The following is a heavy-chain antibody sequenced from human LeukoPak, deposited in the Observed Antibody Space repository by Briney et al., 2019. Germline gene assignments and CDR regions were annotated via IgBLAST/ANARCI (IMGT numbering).Heavy chain of an antibody. V-gene: IGHV4-38-2*01. D-gene: IGHD3-3*01. CDR1: GYSISRGYY. CDR2: VYHSESP. Sequence: AETLSLTCAVSGYSISRGYYWGWIRQPPGKGLAWIGGVYHSESPYYTPSLKSRVTISVDTSKNQFSLKLSSVTAADTAVYYCASYDFWSGYYRAWGQGTLVTVSS. J-gene: IGHJ5*02. CDR3: ASYDFWSGYYRA.